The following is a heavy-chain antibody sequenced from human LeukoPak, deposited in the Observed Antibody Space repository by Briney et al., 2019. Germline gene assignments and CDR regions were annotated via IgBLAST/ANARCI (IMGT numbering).Heavy chain of an antibody. V-gene: IGHV3-74*01. CDR3: ARDTRTYYDILTDPPYYYGMDV. Sequence: GGSLRLSCAASGFTFSSHWMHWVRQAPGKGLVWVSRINSDGSSTSYADSVKGRFTISRDNAKNSLYLQMNSLRAEDTAVYYCARDTRTYYDILTDPPYYYGMDVWGQGTTVTVSS. CDR1: GFTFSSHW. D-gene: IGHD3-9*01. CDR2: INSDGSST. J-gene: IGHJ6*02.